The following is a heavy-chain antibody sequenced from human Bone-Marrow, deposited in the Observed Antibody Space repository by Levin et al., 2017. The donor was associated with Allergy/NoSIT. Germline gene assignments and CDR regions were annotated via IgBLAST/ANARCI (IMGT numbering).Heavy chain of an antibody. Sequence: ASVKVSCKASGYTFTRYAVHWVRQAPGQRLEWMGWINVGNGNTKYSQKFQARVTITRDTSASTAYMELSSLRSEDTAVYYCARDYEYCTGGSCLGYWGQGSLVTVSS. D-gene: IGHD2-15*01. V-gene: IGHV1-3*01. CDR3: ARDYEYCTGGSCLGY. J-gene: IGHJ4*02. CDR1: GYTFTRYA. CDR2: INVGNGNT.